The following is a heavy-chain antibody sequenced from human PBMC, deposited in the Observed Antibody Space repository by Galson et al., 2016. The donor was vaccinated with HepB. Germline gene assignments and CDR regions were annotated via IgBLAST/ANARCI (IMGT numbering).Heavy chain of an antibody. D-gene: IGHD3-16*01. V-gene: IGHV5-51*01. CDR3: ARQGGGHTYGQPDS. Sequence: QSGAEVTKPGESQKISCKASGYSFTDFWIGWVRQLPGKGLEWMGTIYPEDSDTRYSPSFQGQVTISADKSTGTAFLQWSSLKASDTAVYYCARQGGGHTYGQPDSWGQGTVVIVSS. CDR2: IYPEDSDT. CDR1: GYSFTDFW. J-gene: IGHJ4*02.